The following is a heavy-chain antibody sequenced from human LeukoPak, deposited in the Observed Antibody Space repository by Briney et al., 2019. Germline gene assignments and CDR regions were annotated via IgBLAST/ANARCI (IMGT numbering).Heavy chain of an antibody. Sequence: GGSLRLSCAASGFTFSSYAMHWVRQAPGKGLEWVAVISYDGSNKYYADSVKGRFTISRDNSKNTLYLQMNSLRAEDTAVYYCARVLRAPKLYYGMDVWGQGTTVTVSS. V-gene: IGHV3-30-3*01. D-gene: IGHD1-26*01. CDR1: GFTFSSYA. CDR3: ARVLRAPKLYYGMDV. CDR2: ISYDGSNK. J-gene: IGHJ6*02.